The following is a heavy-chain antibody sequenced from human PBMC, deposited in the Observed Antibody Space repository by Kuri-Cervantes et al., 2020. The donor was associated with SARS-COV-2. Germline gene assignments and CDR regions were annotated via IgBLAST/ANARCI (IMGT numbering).Heavy chain of an antibody. V-gene: IGHV3-30-3*01. J-gene: IGHJ4*02. Sequence: GGSLRLSCAASGFTFSSYAMPWVRQAPGKGLEWVAVISYDGSNKYYADSVKGRFTISRDNSKNTLYLQMNSLRAEDTAVYYCARGSSGSYPLDYWGQGTLVTVSS. CDR2: ISYDGSNK. D-gene: IGHD1-26*01. CDR1: GFTFSSYA. CDR3: ARGSSGSYPLDY.